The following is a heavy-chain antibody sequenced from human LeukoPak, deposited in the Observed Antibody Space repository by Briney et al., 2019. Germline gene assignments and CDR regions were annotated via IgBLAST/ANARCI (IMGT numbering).Heavy chain of an antibody. Sequence: SDTLSLTCAVYGGPFSGYYWSWIRQPPGKGLEWIGEINHSGSTNYNPSLKTRVTISVDTSKNQFSLKLSSVTAADKAVYYCAREVTVNYYYMDVWGKGTTVTVSS. CDR3: AREVTVNYYYMDV. D-gene: IGHD4-11*01. CDR1: GGPFSGYY. V-gene: IGHV4-34*01. J-gene: IGHJ6*03. CDR2: INHSGST.